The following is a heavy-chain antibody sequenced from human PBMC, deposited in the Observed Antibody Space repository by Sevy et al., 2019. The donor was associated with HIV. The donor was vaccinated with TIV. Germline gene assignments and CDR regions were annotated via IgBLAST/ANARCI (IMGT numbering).Heavy chain of an antibody. Sequence: GGSLRLSCTASGFAFTNYYAMHWVRQAPGKGLEWVALISYDGSDKVYADSVKGRLTITRDNFKNTLYLQMNGLTTEDTAVYYCARPRANYVDHYFFYAMDVWGQGTTVTVSS. CDR1: GFAFTNYYA. CDR2: ISYDGSDK. V-gene: IGHV3-30-3*01. D-gene: IGHD3-16*01. CDR3: ARPRANYVDHYFFYAMDV. J-gene: IGHJ6*02.